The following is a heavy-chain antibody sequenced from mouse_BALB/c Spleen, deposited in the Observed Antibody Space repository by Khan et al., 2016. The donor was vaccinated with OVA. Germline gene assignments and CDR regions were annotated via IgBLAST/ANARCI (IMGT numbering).Heavy chain of an antibody. CDR2: LWGDGST. CDR3: AKFTPDYYSMDY. V-gene: IGHV2-3*01. D-gene: IGHD1-1*01. CDR1: GFSLTSYG. J-gene: IGHJ4*01. Sequence: QVQLKESGPGLVAPSQSLSITCTVSGFSLTSYGVNWVRQPPGKGLEWLGVLWGDGSTNYHSALISRPIISKDNPKSQFFLKLNSLQTDDTATYYCAKFTPDYYSMDYWGQGSSVTVSS.